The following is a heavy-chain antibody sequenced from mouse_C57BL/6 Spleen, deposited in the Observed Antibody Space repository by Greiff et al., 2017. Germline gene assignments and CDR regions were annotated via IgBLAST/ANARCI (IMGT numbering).Heavy chain of an antibody. CDR2: IDPSDSET. CDR3: ARRSPLGLGAMDY. Sequence: QVQLQQPGAELVRPGSSVKLSCKASGYTFTSYWMHWVKQRPIQGLEWIGNIDPSDSETHYSQKFKDKATLTVDKSSSTAYMQLSSLTSEDSAVYYCARRSPLGLGAMDYWGQGTSVTVSS. V-gene: IGHV1-52*01. D-gene: IGHD6-1*01. CDR1: GYTFTSYW. J-gene: IGHJ4*01.